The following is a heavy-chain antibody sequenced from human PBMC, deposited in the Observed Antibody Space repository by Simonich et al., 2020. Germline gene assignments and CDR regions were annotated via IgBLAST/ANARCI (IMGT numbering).Heavy chain of an antibody. D-gene: IGHD2-15*01. J-gene: IGHJ4*02. CDR3: ARASRGTWWYYYFDY. Sequence: QVQLVQSGAEVKKPGASVKDSCKASGYTFTSYGISWVRQAPGQGLEWMGWISADNGNTNYAQKLQGRVTMTTDTSTSTAYMELRSLRSDDTAVYYCARASRGTWWYYYFDYWGQGTLVTVSS. CDR1: GYTFTSYG. CDR2: ISADNGNT. V-gene: IGHV1-18*01.